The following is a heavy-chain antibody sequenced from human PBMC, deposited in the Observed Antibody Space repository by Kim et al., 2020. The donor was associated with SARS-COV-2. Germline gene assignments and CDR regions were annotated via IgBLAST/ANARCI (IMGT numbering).Heavy chain of an antibody. CDR3: AKEASVITFGGVIPDYFDY. V-gene: IGHV3-23*01. D-gene: IGHD3-16*01. CDR2: ISGSGGST. CDR1: GFTFSSYA. Sequence: GGSLRLSCAASGFTFSSYAMSWVRQAPGKGLEWVSAISGSGGSTYYADSVKGRFTISRDNSKNTLYLQMNSLIAEDTAVYYCAKEASVITFGGVIPDYFDYWGQGTLVTVSS. J-gene: IGHJ4*02.